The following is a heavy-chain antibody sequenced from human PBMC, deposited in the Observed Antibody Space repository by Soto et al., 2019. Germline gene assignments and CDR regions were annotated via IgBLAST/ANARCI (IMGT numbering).Heavy chain of an antibody. Sequence: QVQLQESGPGLVKPSETLSLTCTVSGGSISTYYWSWLRQPPGKGLEWIGYIYYSGNTNYNPSLRSRVTISVDTSKNQFSLKLSSVTAADTAVYYWARDPSSGYNWFDFWGQGTLVTVSS. J-gene: IGHJ5*01. CDR3: ARDPSSGYNWFDF. D-gene: IGHD6-25*01. CDR1: GGSISTYY. CDR2: IYYSGNT. V-gene: IGHV4-59*01.